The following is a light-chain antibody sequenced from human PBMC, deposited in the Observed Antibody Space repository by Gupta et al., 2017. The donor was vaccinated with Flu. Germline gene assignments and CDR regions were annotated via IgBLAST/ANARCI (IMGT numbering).Light chain of an antibody. Sequence: TSSDVGGYNYVSWYQQHPGKAPKLMIYDVNKRPSGVPDRFSGSKSDNTASLTVSGLQAEDEADYYCSSFAGSGSLLFGGGTKLTVL. J-gene: IGLJ2*01. CDR2: DVN. CDR3: SSFAGSGSLL. V-gene: IGLV2-8*01. CDR1: SSDVGGYNY.